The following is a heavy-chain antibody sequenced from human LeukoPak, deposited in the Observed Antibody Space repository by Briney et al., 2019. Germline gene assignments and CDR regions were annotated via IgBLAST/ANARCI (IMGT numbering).Heavy chain of an antibody. Sequence: GGSLRLSCAASGFVFSKHGMHWVRQAPGKGLEWVAFIRHDESIKHYAESVKGRFTISRDNSKKTLSLQMNSLRPDDTALYYCAKFSYGDYVAWGQGTLVTVSS. CDR1: GFVFSKHG. CDR3: AKFSYGDYVA. J-gene: IGHJ5*02. D-gene: IGHD4-17*01. CDR2: IRHDESIK. V-gene: IGHV3-30*02.